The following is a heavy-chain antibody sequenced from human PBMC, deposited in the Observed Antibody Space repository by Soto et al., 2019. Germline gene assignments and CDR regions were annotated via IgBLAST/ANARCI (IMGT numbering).Heavy chain of an antibody. D-gene: IGHD3-10*01. V-gene: IGHV3-53*01. Sequence: DVQLVESGGGLIQPGESLRLSCVAFGFTISGKKYVAWLRQAPGKGLEWVSALYDVDGSFYADSVKGPFTTSSDSSKTTVYLQMNDLRPDDTAVYYCATWRDRGRAYDVWGKGTTVTVS. J-gene: IGHJ3*01. CDR3: ATWRDRGRAYDV. CDR1: GFTISGKKY. CDR2: LYDVDGS.